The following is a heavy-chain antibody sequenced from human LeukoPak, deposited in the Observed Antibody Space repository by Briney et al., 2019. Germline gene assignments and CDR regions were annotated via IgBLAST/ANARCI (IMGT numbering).Heavy chain of an antibody. CDR1: GFTFSSFG. D-gene: IGHD3-3*01. Sequence: PGRSQRLSCVASGFTFSSFGMHWVRQAPGKGLERVALIWYDGSNTYYADSVKGRFTISRDDSKNTVYLQMNSLRAEDTALYYCARGFLDFDSWGQGTLVIVSS. CDR2: IWYDGSNT. J-gene: IGHJ4*02. CDR3: ARGFLDFDS. V-gene: IGHV3-33*01.